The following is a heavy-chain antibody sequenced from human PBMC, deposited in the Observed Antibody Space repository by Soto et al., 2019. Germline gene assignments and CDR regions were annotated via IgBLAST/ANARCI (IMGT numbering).Heavy chain of an antibody. V-gene: IGHV1-8*01. D-gene: IGHD6-25*01. CDR2: MNPDSGHA. CDR3: ARRPHCSGGICFYGLDN. J-gene: IGHJ4*02. Sequence: ASVKVSCKASGYTFTNSDINWVRQAPGQGLEWMGWMNPDSGHAAYAQKFQGRVTLTTSTSTSTVYMEMRSLGSEDTAVYYCARRPHCSGGICFYGLDNWGQGTLVTVSS. CDR1: GYTFTNSD.